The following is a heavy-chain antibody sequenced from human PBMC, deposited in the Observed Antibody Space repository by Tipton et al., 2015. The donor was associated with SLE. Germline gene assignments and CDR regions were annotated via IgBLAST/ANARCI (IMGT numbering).Heavy chain of an antibody. D-gene: IGHD6-19*01. V-gene: IGHV3-21*01. CDR3: ARASSGWWVAYFDL. CDR2: ISSSSSYI. Sequence: SLRLSCAASGFTFSSYSMNWVRQAPGKGLEWVSSISSSSSYIYYADSVKGRFTISRDNAKNSLYLQMLTLRAVDTAVYYCARASSGWWVAYFDLWGRGTLVTVSS. J-gene: IGHJ2*01. CDR1: GFTFSSYS.